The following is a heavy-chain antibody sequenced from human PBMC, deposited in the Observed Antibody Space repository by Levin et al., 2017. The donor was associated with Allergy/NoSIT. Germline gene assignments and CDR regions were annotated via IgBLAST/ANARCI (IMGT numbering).Heavy chain of an antibody. Sequence: GESLKISCRGSAYSFSNYWITWVRQMPGKGLEWMGRIDPSDSYTNYSPSFQGHVTISADKSINTAYLQWSSLKASDTAMYYCARLAAGWGLESTMGLVHFDSWGQGTLVTVSS. CDR3: ARLAAGWGLESTMGLVHFDS. CDR1: AYSFSNYW. CDR2: IDPSDSYT. J-gene: IGHJ4*02. V-gene: IGHV5-10-1*01. D-gene: IGHD5/OR15-5a*01.